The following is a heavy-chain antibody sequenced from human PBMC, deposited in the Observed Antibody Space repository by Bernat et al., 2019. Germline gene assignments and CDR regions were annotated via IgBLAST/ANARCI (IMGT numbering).Heavy chain of an antibody. CDR2: IWYDGSNK. D-gene: IGHD1-1*01. CDR1: GFTFSSYS. V-gene: IGHV3-33*08. Sequence: VQLVESGGGLVKPGGSLRLSCAASGFTFSSYSMNWVRQAPGKGLEWVAVIWYDGSNKYYADSVKGRFTISRDNSKNTLYLQMNSLRAEDTAVYYCARDRYHFDYWGQGTLVTVSS. J-gene: IGHJ4*02. CDR3: ARDRYHFDY.